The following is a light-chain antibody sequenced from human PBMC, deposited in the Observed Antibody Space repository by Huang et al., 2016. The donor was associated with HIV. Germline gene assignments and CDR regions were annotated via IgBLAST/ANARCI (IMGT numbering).Light chain of an antibody. Sequence: DIVMTQTPLSLSVTLGQPASISCKSSQSLLHTDGKTYLSWYLQKPGQSPQLLIYEVSNRVSGVPERFSGSGSGTDFILKISRVEAEDVGVYYCMQTIQPATFGQGTKVEIK. CDR3: MQTIQPAT. J-gene: IGKJ1*01. CDR2: EVS. CDR1: QSLLHTDGKTY. V-gene: IGKV2D-29*02.